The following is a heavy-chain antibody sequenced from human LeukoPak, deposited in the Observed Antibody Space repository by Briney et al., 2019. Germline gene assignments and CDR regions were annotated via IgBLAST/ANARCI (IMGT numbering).Heavy chain of an antibody. CDR1: GGSISRSSYY. Sequence: SETLSLTCTVSGGSISRSSYYWGWIRQPPGKGLEWIGSIYYSGSTYYNPSLKSRVTISVDTSKNQFSLKLSSVTAADTAVYYCARLFGPFDYWGQGTLVTVSS. J-gene: IGHJ4*02. CDR3: ARLFGPFDY. D-gene: IGHD3-16*01. CDR2: IYYSGST. V-gene: IGHV4-39*07.